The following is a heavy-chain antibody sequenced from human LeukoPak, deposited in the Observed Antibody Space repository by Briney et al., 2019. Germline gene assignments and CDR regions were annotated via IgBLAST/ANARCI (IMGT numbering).Heavy chain of an antibody. CDR3: AKGKYNWNFEY. CDR2: ISGSGGST. Sequence: GGSLRLSCTASGFTFSSYAMNWVRQAPGKGQEWVSVISGSGGSTYYADSVKGRFTISRDNSKNTLYLQMNSLRAEDTAVYYCAKGKYNWNFEYWGQGTLVTASS. J-gene: IGHJ4*02. CDR1: GFTFSSYA. D-gene: IGHD1-20*01. V-gene: IGHV3-23*01.